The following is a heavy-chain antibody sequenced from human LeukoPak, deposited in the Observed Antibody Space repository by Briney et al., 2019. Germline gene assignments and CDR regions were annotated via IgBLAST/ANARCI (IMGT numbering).Heavy chain of an antibody. CDR1: GFTFSSYA. CDR2: ISGSGGST. D-gene: IGHD4-17*01. V-gene: IGHV3-23*01. Sequence: PGGSLRLSCAASGFTFSSYAMSWVRQAPGKGLEWVSAISGSGGSTYYADSVKGRFTISRDNSKNTLYLQMNSLRAEDTAVYYCARDGGDYEGIDYWGQGTLVTVSS. CDR3: ARDGGDYEGIDY. J-gene: IGHJ4*02.